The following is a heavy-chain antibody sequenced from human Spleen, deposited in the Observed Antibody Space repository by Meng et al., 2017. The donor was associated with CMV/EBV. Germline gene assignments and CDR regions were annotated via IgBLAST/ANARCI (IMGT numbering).Heavy chain of an antibody. CDR1: GFTFISYA. CDR2: ISYDGSTK. V-gene: IGHV3-30*04. D-gene: IGHD3-22*01. Sequence: GGSLRLSCAASGFTFISYAMHWVRQAPGKGLEWVAVISYDGSTKYYADSVKGRFTISRDNSKNTLYLQMNNLRAEDTAVYYCGRGSGYYYVDYWGQGTLVTVSS. J-gene: IGHJ4*02. CDR3: GRGSGYYYVDY.